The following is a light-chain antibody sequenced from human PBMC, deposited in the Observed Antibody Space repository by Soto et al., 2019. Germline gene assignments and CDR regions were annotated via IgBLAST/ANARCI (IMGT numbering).Light chain of an antibody. V-gene: IGKV3-11*01. CDR2: DAS. CDR3: QKRSNWPLT. J-gene: IGKJ4*01. CDR1: QSVSSY. Sequence: EIVLTQSPATLSLSPGDRATLSCRASQSVSSYLAWYQQQPGQAPRLLIYDASNRATGIPARFSGSGSGTDFTLTISSLEPEDFAVYYCQKRSNWPLTFGGGTKVEIK.